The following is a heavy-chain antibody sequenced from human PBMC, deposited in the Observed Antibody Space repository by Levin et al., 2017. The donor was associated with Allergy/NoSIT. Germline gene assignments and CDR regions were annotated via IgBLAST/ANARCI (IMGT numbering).Heavy chain of an antibody. J-gene: IGHJ4*02. Sequence: SLKISCAASGFTFDDYAMHWVRQAPGKGLEWVSGISWNSGRIGDADAVKGRFTISRDNAKNSLYLQMNSLRAEDTALYYCAKGARYKAVAGTSYFDYWGQGTLVTVSS. CDR3: AKGARYKAVAGTSYFDY. V-gene: IGHV3-9*01. D-gene: IGHD6-19*01. CDR2: ISWNSGRI. CDR1: GFTFDDYA.